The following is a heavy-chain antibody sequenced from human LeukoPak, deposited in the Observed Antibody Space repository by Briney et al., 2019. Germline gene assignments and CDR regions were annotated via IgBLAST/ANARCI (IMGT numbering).Heavy chain of an antibody. Sequence: GGSLRLSCAASGFTFSSYSMHWVRQAPGKGLEFVSAISSNGRRTYYANSVKGRFTISRDISKNTLYLQMGSLRAEDMAVYYCARVDYGSGCDSWGQGTLVTVSS. D-gene: IGHD6-19*01. CDR3: ARVDYGSGCDS. CDR1: GFTFSSYS. V-gene: IGHV3-64*01. J-gene: IGHJ4*02. CDR2: ISSNGRRT.